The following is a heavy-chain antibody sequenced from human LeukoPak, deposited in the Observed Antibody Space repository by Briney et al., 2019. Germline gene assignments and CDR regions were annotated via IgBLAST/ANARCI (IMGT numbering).Heavy chain of an antibody. Sequence: ASVKVSCKASGYSFTSDDLNWVRQAPGQGLEWMGWMNPNSGNTGYAEKFQGRVTMTRNISTSTAYMELSSLRSEDTAVYYCARRRFDSSGYYPYYFDYWGRGTLVTVSS. D-gene: IGHD3-22*01. CDR1: GYSFTSDD. CDR2: MNPNSGNT. J-gene: IGHJ4*02. CDR3: ARRRFDSSGYYPYYFDY. V-gene: IGHV1-8*01.